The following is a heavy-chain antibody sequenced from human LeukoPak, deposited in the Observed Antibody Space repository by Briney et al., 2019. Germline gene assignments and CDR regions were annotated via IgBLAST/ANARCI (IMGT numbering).Heavy chain of an antibody. V-gene: IGHV1-8*01. D-gene: IGHD3-10*01. J-gene: IGHJ4*02. CDR1: GYTFTSYD. CDR3: ARRNYYGSGSPFDY. Sequence: ASVKVSCTASGYTFTSYDINWVRPATGQGLEWMGWMNPNSGNTGYAQKFQGRVTMTRNTSISTAYMELSSLRSEDTAVYYCARRNYYGSGSPFDYWGQGTLVTVSS. CDR2: MNPNSGNT.